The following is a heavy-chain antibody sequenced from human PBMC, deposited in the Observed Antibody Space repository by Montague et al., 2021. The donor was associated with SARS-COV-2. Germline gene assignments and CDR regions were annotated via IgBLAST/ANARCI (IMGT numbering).Heavy chain of an antibody. Sequence: SLRLSCATSGFTFRNYAMTWVRQAPGKGLEWVSTISGNGDPDTTYYVDSVKGRFTISRDISKNTLYLQMNSLRAEDTAVYYCAKLSGGSYLHYFEYWGQGTLVTVSS. V-gene: IGHV3-23*01. CDR3: AKLSGGSYLHYFEY. CDR2: ISGNGDPDTT. CDR1: GFTFRNYA. D-gene: IGHD1-26*01. J-gene: IGHJ4*02.